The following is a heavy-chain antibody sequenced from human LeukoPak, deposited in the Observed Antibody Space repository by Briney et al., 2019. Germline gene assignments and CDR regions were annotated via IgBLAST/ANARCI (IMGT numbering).Heavy chain of an antibody. D-gene: IGHD6-19*01. Sequence: SETLSLTCVVSGDSLSSYSWSWIRQPPGKGLEWIGRIYSSGSTIYNPSLKSRVTISVDTSKNQFSLKVSSVTAADTAVYYCAILHKSIAVADYYFDYWGQGTLVAVSS. CDR1: GDSLSSYS. CDR3: AILHKSIAVADYYFDY. V-gene: IGHV4-59*08. CDR2: IYSSGST. J-gene: IGHJ4*02.